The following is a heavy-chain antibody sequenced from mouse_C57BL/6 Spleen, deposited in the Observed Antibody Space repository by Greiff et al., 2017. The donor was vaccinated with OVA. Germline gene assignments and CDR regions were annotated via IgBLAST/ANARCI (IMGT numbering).Heavy chain of an antibody. D-gene: IGHD2-3*01. Sequence: VKLMESGAELVKPGASVKISCKASGYAFSSYWMNWVKQRPGKGLEWIGQIYPGDGDTNYNGKFKGKATLTADKSSSTAYMQLSSLTSEDSAVYFCARPKDGYLDYWGQGTTLTVSS. J-gene: IGHJ2*01. CDR2: IYPGDGDT. CDR3: ARPKDGYLDY. CDR1: GYAFSSYW. V-gene: IGHV1-80*01.